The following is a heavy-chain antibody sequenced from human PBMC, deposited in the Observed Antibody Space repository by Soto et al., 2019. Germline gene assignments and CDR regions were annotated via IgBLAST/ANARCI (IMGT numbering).Heavy chain of an antibody. CDR2: ISYDGSNK. V-gene: IGHV3-30*18. J-gene: IGHJ6*02. D-gene: IGHD3-9*01. Sequence: QVQLVESGGGVVQPGRSLRLSCAASGFTFSTYGMHWVRQAPGKGLEWVAVISYDGSNKYYADSVKGRFTISRDNSKNTLYLLMNSLRAEDTALYYCAKAGYDIFTNMAVWDQGTTVTVSS. CDR1: GFTFSTYG. CDR3: AKAGYDIFTNMAV.